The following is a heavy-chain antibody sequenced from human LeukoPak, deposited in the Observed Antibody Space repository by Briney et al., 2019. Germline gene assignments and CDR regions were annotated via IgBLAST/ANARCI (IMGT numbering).Heavy chain of an antibody. J-gene: IGHJ6*02. V-gene: IGHV3-30*18. CDR1: GFTFSSYG. CDR2: ISYDGSNK. Sequence: PGGSLRLSCAASGFTFSSYGMHWVRQAPGKGLEWVAVISYDGSNKYYADSVKGRFTISRDNSKNTLYLQMNSLRAEDTAVYYCAKDGRYYDFWSGYYDPYHYYYGMDVWGQGTTVTVSS. D-gene: IGHD3-3*01. CDR3: AKDGRYYDFWSGYYDPYHYYYGMDV.